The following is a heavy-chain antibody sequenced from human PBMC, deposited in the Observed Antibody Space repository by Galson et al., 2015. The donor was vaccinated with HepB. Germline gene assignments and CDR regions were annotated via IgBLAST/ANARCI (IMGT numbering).Heavy chain of an antibody. CDR3: ARAVVPAAISYYHYGMDV. CDR1: GFTFSSFW. V-gene: IGHV3-74*01. J-gene: IGHJ6*02. CDR2: INSDGSST. Sequence: SLRLSCAASGFTFSSFWMHWVRQAPGKGLVWVSRINSDGSSTSYADSVKGRFTISRDNAKNTLYLQMNSLRAEDTAVYYCARAVVPAAISYYHYGMDVWGQGTTVTVSS. D-gene: IGHD2-2*01.